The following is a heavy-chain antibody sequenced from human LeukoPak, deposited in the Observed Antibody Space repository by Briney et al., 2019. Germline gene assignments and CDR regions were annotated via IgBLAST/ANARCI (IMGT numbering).Heavy chain of an antibody. D-gene: IGHD2-15*01. V-gene: IGHV4-4*07. CDR3: ARDCSGGNCYLGVIDY. Sequence: SETLSLTCTVSGDSLSSSYWSWVRQPAAKGLEWIGRIYTSGYTNYNPSLRSRVTLSVETSKNQFSLKLTSVTDAHAAVYYRARDCSGGNCYLGVIDYWGQGAQVTVSS. J-gene: IGHJ4*02. CDR2: IYTSGYT. CDR1: GDSLSSSY.